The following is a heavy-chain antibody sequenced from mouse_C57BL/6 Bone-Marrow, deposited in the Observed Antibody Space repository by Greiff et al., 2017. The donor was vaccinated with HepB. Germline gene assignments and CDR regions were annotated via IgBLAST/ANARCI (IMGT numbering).Heavy chain of an antibody. CDR2: INPNYGNT. J-gene: IGHJ4*01. D-gene: IGHD3-2*01. V-gene: IGHV1-39*01. CDR3: TDSSAYYDMDY. CDR1: GYSFTDYN. Sequence: VQLQQSGPELVKPGASVKISCKASGYSFTDYNMNWVKQSTGKSLEWIGEINPNYGNTSYNQKFKGKATLTADQSSSTAYMQRNSLTAEDSAVYYCTDSSAYYDMDYWGQGTSVTVAS.